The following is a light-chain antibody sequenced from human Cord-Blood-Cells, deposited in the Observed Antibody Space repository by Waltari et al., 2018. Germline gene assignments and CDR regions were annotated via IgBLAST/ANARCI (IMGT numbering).Light chain of an antibody. CDR2: EGS. J-gene: IGLJ2*01. Sequence: QSALTQPASVSGSPGPSITISCTGTSSDVGSYNLVSWYQQHPGKAPKLMIYEGSKRPSGVSNRFSGSKSGNTASLTNSGLQAEDEADYYCCSYAGISTFVVFGGGTKLTVI. V-gene: IGLV2-23*03. CDR3: CSYAGISTFVV. CDR1: SSDVGSYNL.